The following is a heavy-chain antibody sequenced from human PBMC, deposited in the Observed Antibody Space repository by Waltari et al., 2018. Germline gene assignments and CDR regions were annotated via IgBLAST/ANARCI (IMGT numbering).Heavy chain of an antibody. CDR1: GGSFSGYY. Sequence: QVQLQQWGAGLLKPSETLSLTCAVYGGSFSGYYWSWIRQPPGKGLEWIGEINHSGSANYNPSRKSRVTISVDTSKNQFSLKLSSVTAADTAVYYCARGRKDYYYYYYMDVWGKGTTVTVSS. CDR3: ARGRKDYYYYYYMDV. V-gene: IGHV4-34*01. CDR2: INHSGSA. J-gene: IGHJ6*03.